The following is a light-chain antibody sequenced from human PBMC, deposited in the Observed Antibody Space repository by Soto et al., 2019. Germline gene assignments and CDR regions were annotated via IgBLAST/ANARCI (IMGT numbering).Light chain of an antibody. CDR1: QTISSW. CDR3: QQSYSPLMYT. V-gene: IGKV1-39*01. J-gene: IGKJ5*01. CDR2: AAS. Sequence: DIQMTQSPSTLSGSVGDRVTITCRASQTISSWLAWYQQKPGKAPKLLIYAASSLQSGVPSRFSGSGSGTDFTLTISSLQPEDFATYYCQQSYSPLMYTFGQGTRLEIK.